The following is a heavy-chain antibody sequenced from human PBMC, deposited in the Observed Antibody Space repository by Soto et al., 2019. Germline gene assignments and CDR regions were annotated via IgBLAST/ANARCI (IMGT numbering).Heavy chain of an antibody. CDR3: ARDISSPHYYGSSGYLYNWFER. Sequence: ASVNVSCKASGYTVTSYGISWVRQAPGQGLEWMGWISAYNGNTNYAQKLQGRVTMTTDTSTSTAYMELRSLRSDDTAVYYCARDISSPHYYGSSGYLYNWFERWGQGTLVNVSS. CDR2: ISAYNGNT. V-gene: IGHV1-18*01. J-gene: IGHJ5*02. CDR1: GYTVTSYG. D-gene: IGHD3-22*01.